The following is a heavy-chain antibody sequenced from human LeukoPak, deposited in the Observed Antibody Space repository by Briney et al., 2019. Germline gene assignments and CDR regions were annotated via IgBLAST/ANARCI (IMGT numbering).Heavy chain of an antibody. J-gene: IGHJ4*02. CDR1: GYTFTSYG. Sequence: ASVKVSCKASGYTFTSYGISWVRQAPGQGLEWMGWISAYNGNTNYAQKLQGRVTMTTDTSTSTAYMELRSLRSDDTAVYYCARGMYDYVWGSYLFPVDYWGQGTLVTVSS. D-gene: IGHD3-16*01. CDR3: ARGMYDYVWGSYLFPVDY. CDR2: ISAYNGNT. V-gene: IGHV1-18*01.